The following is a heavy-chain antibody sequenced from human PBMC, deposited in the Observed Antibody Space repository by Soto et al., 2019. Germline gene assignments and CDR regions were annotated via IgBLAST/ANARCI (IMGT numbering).Heavy chain of an antibody. Sequence: EVQLVESGGGFVKPGGSLRLYCAASGFTFSNAWRNWVRPAPGKGLQWVGRIKSKTDGGTTDFAASVKGRFAISRDDSKNMVYLQMNSLKTEDTAVYYCTTDSYITLVIIRFAYWGHGTLVTVSS. CDR2: IKSKTDGGTT. J-gene: IGHJ4*01. V-gene: IGHV3-15*07. CDR3: TTDSYITLVIIRFAY. CDR1: GFTFSNAW. D-gene: IGHD1-20*01.